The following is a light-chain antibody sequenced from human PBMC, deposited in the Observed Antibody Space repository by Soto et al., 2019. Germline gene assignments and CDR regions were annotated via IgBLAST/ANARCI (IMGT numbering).Light chain of an antibody. CDR2: GAS. CDR3: QQYGSSLT. Sequence: EIVLTQSPGTLSLSPGERATLSCRASQSVSSNYLAWYQQKPGQAPRLLIYGASSRATGIPDRFSGSGLGTDFTLTISRLEPEDFAVYHCQQYGSSLTFGVGTKVEIK. CDR1: QSVSSNY. J-gene: IGKJ4*01. V-gene: IGKV3-20*01.